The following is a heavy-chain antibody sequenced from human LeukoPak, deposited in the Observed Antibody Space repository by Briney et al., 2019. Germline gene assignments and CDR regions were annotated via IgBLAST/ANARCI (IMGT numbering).Heavy chain of an antibody. V-gene: IGHV4-4*07. J-gene: IGHJ4*02. CDR3: AKEERGDSSVWYEDY. D-gene: IGHD6-19*01. CDR2: IYSSGNT. Sequence: SETLSLTCTVSGRSISNYYWSWFRQPAGKGLEWIGRIYSSGNTNYNPSLKSRVTISVDTSKNQFSLKLSSVTAADTAAYYCAKEERGDSSVWYEDYWGQGTLVTVSS. CDR1: GRSISNYY.